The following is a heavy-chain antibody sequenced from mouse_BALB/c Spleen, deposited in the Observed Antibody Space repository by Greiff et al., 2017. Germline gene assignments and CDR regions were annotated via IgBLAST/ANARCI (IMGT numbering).Heavy chain of an antibody. CDR3: TRSDYYGSSPAWFAY. J-gene: IGHJ3*01. CDR1: GYTFTSYY. CDR2: INPSNGGT. Sequence: QVQLKESGAELVKPGASVKLSCKASGYTFTSYYMYWVKQRPGQGLEWIGEINPSNGGTNFNEKFKSKATLTVDKSSSTAYMQLSSLTSEDSAVYYCTRSDYYGSSPAWFAYWGQGTLVTVSA. D-gene: IGHD1-1*01. V-gene: IGHV1S81*02.